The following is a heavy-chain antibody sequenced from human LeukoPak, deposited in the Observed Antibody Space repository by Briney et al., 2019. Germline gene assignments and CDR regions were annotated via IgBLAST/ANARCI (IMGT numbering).Heavy chain of an antibody. J-gene: IGHJ4*02. V-gene: IGHV4-34*01. CDR1: GGSFSGYY. CDR2: INHSGST. Sequence: PSETLSLTCAVYGGSFSGYYWSWIRQPPGKGPEWIGEINHSGSTNYNPSLKSRVTISVDTSKNQFSLKLSSVTAADTAVYYCAKGAAARLEWGQGTLVTVSS. CDR3: AKGAAARLE. D-gene: IGHD6-13*01.